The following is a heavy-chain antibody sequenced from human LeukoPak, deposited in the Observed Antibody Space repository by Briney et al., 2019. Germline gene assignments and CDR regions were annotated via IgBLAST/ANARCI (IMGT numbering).Heavy chain of an antibody. CDR2: ISSSSSYI. V-gene: IGHV3-21*01. J-gene: IGHJ4*02. Sequence: GGSLRLSCAASGFTFSSYSMNWVRQAPGKGLEWVSSISSSSSYIYYADSVKGRFTISRDNSKNTLYLQMNSLRAEDTAVYYCARGPVPAAAWYFDYWGQGTLVTVSS. D-gene: IGHD2-2*01. CDR1: GFTFSSYS. CDR3: ARGPVPAAAWYFDY.